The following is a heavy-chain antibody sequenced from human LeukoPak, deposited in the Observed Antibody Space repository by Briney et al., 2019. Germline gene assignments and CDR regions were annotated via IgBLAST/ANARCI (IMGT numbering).Heavy chain of an antibody. CDR2: IYWNDDK. D-gene: IGHD5-24*01. CDR1: GFSLTTSGVG. CDR3: ARRREMATLVYAFDI. J-gene: IGHJ3*02. V-gene: IGHV2-5*01. Sequence: SGPTLVKPTQTLTLTCTFSGFSLTTSGVGVGWIRQPPGKALGWLALIYWNDDKRYSPSLKSRLTITKDTSKNQVVLTMTNMDPVDTATYYCARRREMATLVYAFDIWGQGTMVTVSS.